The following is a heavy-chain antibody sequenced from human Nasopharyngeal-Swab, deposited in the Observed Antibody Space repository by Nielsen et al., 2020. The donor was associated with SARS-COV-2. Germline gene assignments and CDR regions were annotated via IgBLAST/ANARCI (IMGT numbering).Heavy chain of an antibody. CDR3: ARGYSWYYYYGMAV. CDR2: IYHSGST. Sequence: WISQPPGKGLEWIGEIYHSGSTNYNPSLKSRVTISVDKSKNQFSLKLSSVNEAETEVYYCARGYSWYYYYGMAVWGQGTTVTVSS. D-gene: IGHD5-18*01. J-gene: IGHJ6*02. V-gene: IGHV4-4*02.